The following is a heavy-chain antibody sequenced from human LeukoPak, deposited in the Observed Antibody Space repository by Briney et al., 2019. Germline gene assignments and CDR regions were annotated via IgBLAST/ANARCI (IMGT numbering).Heavy chain of an antibody. CDR1: GGTFSSYA. CDR3: ATALCFGYCSGGSDV. Sequence: SVTVSCTASGGTFSSYAISWVRPAPGQGLEWMGGIIPIFGTANYAQKFQGRVTITADESTSTAYMELSSLRSEDTAVYYCATALCFGYCSGGSDVWGQGTTVTVSS. D-gene: IGHD2-15*01. CDR2: IIPIFGTA. V-gene: IGHV1-69*13. J-gene: IGHJ6*02.